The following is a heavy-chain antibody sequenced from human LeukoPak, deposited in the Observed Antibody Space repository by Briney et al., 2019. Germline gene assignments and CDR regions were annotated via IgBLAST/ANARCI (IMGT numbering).Heavy chain of an antibody. CDR3: AREQLEYYDAFDI. CDR1: EFTFSTYG. J-gene: IGHJ3*02. Sequence: PGRSLRLSCAASEFTFSTYGMHWVRQAPGKGLEWVAVISYDGSYKFYADSVKGRFTISRDNAKNSLYLQMNSLRAEDTALYYCAREQLEYYDAFDIWGQGTMVTVSS. CDR2: ISYDGSYK. D-gene: IGHD3-3*01. V-gene: IGHV3-30*03.